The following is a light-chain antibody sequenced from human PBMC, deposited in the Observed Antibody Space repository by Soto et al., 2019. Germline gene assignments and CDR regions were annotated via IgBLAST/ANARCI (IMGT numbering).Light chain of an antibody. Sequence: DIVLTQSPGTLSLSPGERATLSCRASQSVTSSYLAWYQQKPGQAPRLLIYGASSRATGIPDRFSGSGSGTDCTLTISRLEPEDFAVYYWQQYATSPALSFGGGTKVEIK. CDR1: QSVTSSY. J-gene: IGKJ4*01. V-gene: IGKV3-20*01. CDR2: GAS. CDR3: QQYATSPALS.